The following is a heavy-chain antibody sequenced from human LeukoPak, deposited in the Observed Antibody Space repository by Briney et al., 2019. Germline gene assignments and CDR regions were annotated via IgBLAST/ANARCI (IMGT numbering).Heavy chain of an antibody. CDR1: GYTFTSYD. CDR3: ARDHSNWYYYYYMDV. Sequence: ASVKVSCKASGYTFTSYDINWVRQATGQGLEWMGWMNPNSGNTGYAQKFQGRVTMTRDMSTSTVYMELSSLRSEDTAVYYCARDHSNWYYYYYMDVWGKGTTVTVSS. D-gene: IGHD2/OR15-2a*01. J-gene: IGHJ6*03. CDR2: MNPNSGNT. V-gene: IGHV1-8*01.